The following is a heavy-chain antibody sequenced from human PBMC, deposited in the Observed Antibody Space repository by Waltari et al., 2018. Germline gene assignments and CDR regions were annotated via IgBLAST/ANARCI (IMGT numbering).Heavy chain of an antibody. J-gene: IGHJ4*02. CDR3: AGEGTFGGVIVRSY. CDR1: GLSFTSSA. V-gene: IGHV1-58*01. CDR2: IVVGSGNT. Sequence: QMQLVQSGPEVKKPGTSVKVSCKASGLSFTSSAVQWVRQARGQRLEWIGWIVVGSGNTNYAQKFQERVTITRDMSTSTAYMELSSLRSEDTAVYYCAGEGTFGGVIVRSYWGQGTLVTVSS. D-gene: IGHD3-16*02.